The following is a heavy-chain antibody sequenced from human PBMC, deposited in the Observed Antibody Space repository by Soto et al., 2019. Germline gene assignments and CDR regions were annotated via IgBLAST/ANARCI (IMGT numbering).Heavy chain of an antibody. D-gene: IGHD3-9*01. CDR1: GYTFTSYA. Sequence: ASVKVSCKASGYTFTSYAMHWVRQAPGQRLEWMGWINAGNGNTKYSQKFQGRVTITRDTSASTAYMELSSLRSEDTAVYYCARNPYYDILTGYTIKGAFDIWGQGTMVTVSS. J-gene: IGHJ3*02. CDR3: ARNPYYDILTGYTIKGAFDI. CDR2: INAGNGNT. V-gene: IGHV1-3*01.